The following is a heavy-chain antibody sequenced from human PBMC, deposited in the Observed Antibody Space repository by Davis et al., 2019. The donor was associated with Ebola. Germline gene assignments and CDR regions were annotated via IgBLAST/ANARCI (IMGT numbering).Heavy chain of an antibody. J-gene: IGHJ6*03. CDR2: IIPILGIA. D-gene: IGHD1-26*01. CDR3: ARVPREGYYYYMDV. V-gene: IGHV1-69*10. Sequence: SVKVSCKASGGTFSSYAISWVRQAPGQGLEWMGGIIPILGIANYAQKFQGRVTITADESTSTAYMELSSLRSEDTAVYYCARVPREGYYYYMDVWGKGTTVTVSS. CDR1: GGTFSSYA.